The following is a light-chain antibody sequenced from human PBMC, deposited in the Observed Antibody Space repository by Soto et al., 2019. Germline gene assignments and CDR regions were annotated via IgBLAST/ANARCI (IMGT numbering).Light chain of an antibody. CDR1: QSVSSNF. CDR3: HQDSSSHRT. V-gene: IGKV3-20*01. CDR2: GAS. J-gene: IGKJ1*01. Sequence: EIVLTQSPGTLSLSPGERVTLSCRASQSVSSNFLAWYQQKPGQAPRLLIYGASNRAAGIPDRFSVSVSGTDFTLTISRLEPEDFAVYYCHQDSSSHRTFGQETNVEIK.